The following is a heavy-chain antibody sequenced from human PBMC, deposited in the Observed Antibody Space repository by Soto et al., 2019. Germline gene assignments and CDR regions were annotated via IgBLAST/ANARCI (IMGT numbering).Heavy chain of an antibody. J-gene: IGHJ4*02. Sequence: PGGSLRLSCAASGFTFSSYWMSWVRQAPGKGLEWVANIKQDGSEKYYVDSVKGRFTISRDNAKNSLYLQMNSLRAEDTAVYYCARDRIFGVVITSYYFDYRGQGTLVTVSS. CDR2: IKQDGSEK. V-gene: IGHV3-7*03. D-gene: IGHD3-3*01. CDR1: GFTFSSYW. CDR3: ARDRIFGVVITSYYFDY.